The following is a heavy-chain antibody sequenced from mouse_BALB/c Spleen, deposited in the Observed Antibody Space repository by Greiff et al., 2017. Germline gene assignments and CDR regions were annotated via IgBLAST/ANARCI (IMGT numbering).Heavy chain of an antibody. V-gene: IGHV5-6-4*01. CDR2: ISSGGSYT. CDR1: GFTFSSYT. Sequence: EVLLVESGGGLVKPGGSLKLSCAASGFTFSSYTMSWVRQTPEKRLEWVATISSGGSYTYYPDSVKGRFTISRDNAKNTLYLQMSSLKSEDTAMYYCTRDRYYYGSSPYWYFDVWGAGTTVTVSS. CDR3: TRDRYYYGSSPYWYFDV. J-gene: IGHJ1*01. D-gene: IGHD1-1*01.